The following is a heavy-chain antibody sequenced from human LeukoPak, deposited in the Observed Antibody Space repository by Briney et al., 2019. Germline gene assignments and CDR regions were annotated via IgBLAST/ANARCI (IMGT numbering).Heavy chain of an antibody. CDR2: IWYDGSNK. V-gene: IGHV3-33*01. CDR3: ARFYSGYDSTSFDY. J-gene: IGHJ4*02. D-gene: IGHD5-12*01. Sequence: PGGSLRLSCAASGFTFSSYGMHWVRQAPGKGLEWVAVIWYDGSNKYYADSVKGRFTISRDNSKNTLYLQMNSLRAEDTAVYYCARFYSGYDSTSFDYWGQGTLVTVSS. CDR1: GFTFSSYG.